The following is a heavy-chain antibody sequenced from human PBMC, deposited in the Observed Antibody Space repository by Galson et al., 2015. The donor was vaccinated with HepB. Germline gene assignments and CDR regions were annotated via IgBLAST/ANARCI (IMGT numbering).Heavy chain of an antibody. CDR1: GFTFSNAW. Sequence: SLRLSCAASGFTFSNAWMSWVRQAPGKGLEWVGRIKSKTDGGTTDYAAPAKGRFTISRDDSKNTLYLQMNSLKTEDTAVYYCTTGIPTMIVVVPIGPDYWGQGTLVTVSS. V-gene: IGHV3-15*01. CDR3: TTGIPTMIVVVPIGPDY. D-gene: IGHD3-22*01. J-gene: IGHJ4*02. CDR2: IKSKTDGGTT.